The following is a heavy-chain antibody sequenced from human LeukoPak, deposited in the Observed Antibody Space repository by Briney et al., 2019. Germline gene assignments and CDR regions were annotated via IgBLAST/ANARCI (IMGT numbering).Heavy chain of an antibody. CDR2: ISWNSGSI. Sequence: GGSLRLSCAASGFTFDDYAMHWVRQAPGKGLEWVSGISWNSGSIGYADSVKGRFTISRDNAKNSLYLQMNSLRAEDTALYYCAKGGVFVAGPYDYWGQGTLVTVSS. D-gene: IGHD6-19*01. V-gene: IGHV3-9*01. J-gene: IGHJ4*02. CDR3: AKGGVFVAGPYDY. CDR1: GFTFDDYA.